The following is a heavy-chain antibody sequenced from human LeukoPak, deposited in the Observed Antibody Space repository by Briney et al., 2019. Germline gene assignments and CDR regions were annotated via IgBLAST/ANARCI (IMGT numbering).Heavy chain of an antibody. V-gene: IGHV1-18*01. CDR3: ATDLDYGDSLGY. D-gene: IGHD4-17*01. J-gene: IGHJ4*02. CDR1: GYTFTSYG. Sequence: ASVKVSCKASGYTFTSYGISWVRQAPGQGLEWMGWISAYNGNTNYAQKLQGRVTMTTDTSTSTAYMELRSLRSDDTAVYYCATDLDYGDSLGYWGQGTLVTVSS. CDR2: ISAYNGNT.